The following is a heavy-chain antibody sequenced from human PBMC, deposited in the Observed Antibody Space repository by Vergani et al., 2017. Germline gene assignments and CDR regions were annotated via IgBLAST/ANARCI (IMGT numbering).Heavy chain of an antibody. J-gene: IGHJ5*02. Sequence: QVQLQESGPGLVKPSETLSLTCAVSGNSISSGYYWGWIRQPPGKGLEWIGSIYHSGSTYYNPSLKSRVTISVDTSKNHCSLKLSSVNAADTAVYYCARGRPDAVVTASPYNWFDPWGQGTLVTVSA. CDR1: GNSISSGYY. CDR2: IYHSGST. V-gene: IGHV4-38-2*01. CDR3: ARGRPDAVVTASPYNWFDP. D-gene: IGHD2-21*02.